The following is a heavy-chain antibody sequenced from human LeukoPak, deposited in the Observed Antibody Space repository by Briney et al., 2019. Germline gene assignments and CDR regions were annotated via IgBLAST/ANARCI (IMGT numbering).Heavy chain of an antibody. CDR3: ARGGYRYGLPYMDV. D-gene: IGHD5-18*01. CDR2: INHSGST. V-gene: IGHV4-34*01. J-gene: IGHJ6*03. Sequence: SSETLSLTCAVYGGSFSGYYWSWIRQPPGKGLEWIGEINHSGSTNYNPSLKSRVTMSVDTSKNQFSLKLSSVTAADTAVYYCARGGYRYGLPYMDVWGKGTTVTVSS. CDR1: GGSFSGYY.